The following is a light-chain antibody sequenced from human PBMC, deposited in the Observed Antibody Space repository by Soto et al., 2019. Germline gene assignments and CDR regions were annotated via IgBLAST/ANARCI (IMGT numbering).Light chain of an antibody. Sequence: EIVMTQSPATLSVSPGERVTLSCRASQSVRSNLAWCQQKPGQVPRVLIYGASTRAIGIPDRFSGSGSGTEFTLTISSLQSEDFAVYYCQHYNNLWGFGGGTKVEIK. CDR3: QHYNNLWG. J-gene: IGKJ4*01. V-gene: IGKV3-15*01. CDR1: QSVRSN. CDR2: GAS.